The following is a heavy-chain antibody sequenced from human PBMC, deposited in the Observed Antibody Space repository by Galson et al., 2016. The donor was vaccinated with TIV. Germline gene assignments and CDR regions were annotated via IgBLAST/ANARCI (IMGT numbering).Heavy chain of an antibody. CDR1: GFTFNTYS. J-gene: IGHJ4*02. CDR3: ARRGGGRSTISGLAIVFDN. V-gene: IGHV3-48*01. Sequence: SLRLSCAASGFTFNTYSMIWVRQAPGKGLEWISYISSDSSTIYYADSVKGRFDISRDNAKNSLFLQMSSLRAEDTAVYYCARRGGGRSTISGLAIVFDNWGQGTLVAVSS. D-gene: IGHD3/OR15-3a*01. CDR2: ISSDSSTI.